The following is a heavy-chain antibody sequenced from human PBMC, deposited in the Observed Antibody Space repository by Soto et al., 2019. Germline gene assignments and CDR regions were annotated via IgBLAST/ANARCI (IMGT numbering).Heavy chain of an antibody. V-gene: IGHV1-3*01. J-gene: IGHJ5*02. D-gene: IGHD2-2*01. CDR2: INAGNGNT. CDR1: GYTFTSYA. Sequence: ASVKVSCKASGYTFTSYAMHWVRQAPGQRLEWMGWINAGNGNTKYSQKFQGRVTITRDTSASTAYMELSSLRSEDTAVYYCARDWRVNVPAAQNWFDPWGQGTLVNVSS. CDR3: ARDWRVNVPAAQNWFDP.